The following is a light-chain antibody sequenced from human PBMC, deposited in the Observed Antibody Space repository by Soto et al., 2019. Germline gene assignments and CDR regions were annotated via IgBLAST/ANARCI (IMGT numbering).Light chain of an antibody. Sequence: QSALTQPASVSGSPGQSITISCIGTSSDVGGYNYVSWYQQHPGKAPKLMIYEVSNRPSGVSNRFSGSKSGNTASLTISGLQSEDEADHYCSSYTSSSTRVFGGGTKVTVL. CDR3: SSYTSSSTRV. J-gene: IGLJ3*02. CDR1: SSDVGGYNY. CDR2: EVS. V-gene: IGLV2-14*01.